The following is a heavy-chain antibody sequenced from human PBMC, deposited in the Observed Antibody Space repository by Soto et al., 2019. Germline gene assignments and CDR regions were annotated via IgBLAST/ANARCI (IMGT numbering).Heavy chain of an antibody. CDR3: AREKAAFDAFDI. D-gene: IGHD2-15*01. CDR2: ISGDGFST. Sequence: GGSLRLSCAASGFAFSRHGLHWVRQAPGKGLEYVSAISGDGFSTYYANSVKGRFTISRDNSKNTLYLQMGSLRTEDMAVYYCAREKAAFDAFDIWGQGTMVTVSS. CDR1: GFAFSRHG. J-gene: IGHJ3*02. V-gene: IGHV3-64*01.